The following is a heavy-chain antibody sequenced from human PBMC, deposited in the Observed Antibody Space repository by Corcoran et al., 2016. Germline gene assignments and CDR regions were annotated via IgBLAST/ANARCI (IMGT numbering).Heavy chain of an antibody. V-gene: IGHV4-59*01. J-gene: IGHJ4*02. Sequence: QVQLQASGPGLVKPSETLSLTCTVSGGSISSYYWRWIRQPPGKGLEWIGYIYYSGSTNYNPSLKSRVTISVDTSKNQFSLKLSSVTAADTAVDYWARFLTRSKGVGATCGPTETNYFDYWGQGTLVTVSS. CDR1: GGSISSYY. CDR2: IYYSGST. CDR3: ARFLTRSKGVGATCGPTETNYFDY. D-gene: IGHD1-26*01.